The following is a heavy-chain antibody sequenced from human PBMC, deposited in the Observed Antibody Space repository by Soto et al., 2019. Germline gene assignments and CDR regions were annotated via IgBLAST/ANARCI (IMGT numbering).Heavy chain of an antibody. CDR2: VSHDGRNT. CDR3: ARGGRQGLVTSDISY. D-gene: IGHD6-19*01. CDR1: GFTFSDYA. V-gene: IGHV3-30*03. Sequence: VQLVESGGGVVQPGRSLRLSCAASGFTFSDYAMHWVRQAPGKGLEWVAVVSHDGRNTHYADSVKGRFTISGATSKNTVSLEMTSLRAEDTGVFYCARGGRQGLVTSDISYWGQGALVTVSS. J-gene: IGHJ4*02.